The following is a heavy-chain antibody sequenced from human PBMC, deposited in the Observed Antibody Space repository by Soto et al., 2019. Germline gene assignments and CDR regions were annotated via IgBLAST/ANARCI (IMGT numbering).Heavy chain of an antibody. CDR2: MNPNSGNT. CDR1: GYTFTSYD. CDR3: ASQGGSGQGLDAFDI. J-gene: IGHJ3*02. D-gene: IGHD2-21*01. Sequence: ASVKVSCKASGYTFTSYDINWVRQATGQGLEWMGWMNPNSGNTGYAQKFQGRVTMTTNTSIRTAYMELSSLRCEDTAVYYCASQGGSGQGLDAFDIWGQGTMVTVSS. V-gene: IGHV1-8*01.